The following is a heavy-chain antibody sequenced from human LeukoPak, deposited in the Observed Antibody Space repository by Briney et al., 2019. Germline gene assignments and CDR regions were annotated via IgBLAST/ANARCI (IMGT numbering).Heavy chain of an antibody. CDR3: ARDRGRYTSGWYFDY. Sequence: GGSLRLSCAASGFTFSDYYMSWIRRAPGKGLEWISYISSTGIYTNYADSVKGRFTISRDNAKNSLYLQMNSLRAEDTAVYYCARDRGRYTSGWYFDYWGQGTLVTVSS. CDR1: GFTFSDYY. CDR2: ISSTGIYT. D-gene: IGHD6-19*01. J-gene: IGHJ4*02. V-gene: IGHV3-11*06.